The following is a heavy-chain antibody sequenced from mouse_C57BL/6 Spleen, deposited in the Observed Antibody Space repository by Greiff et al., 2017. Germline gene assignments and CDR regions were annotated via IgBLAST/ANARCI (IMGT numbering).Heavy chain of an antibody. Sequence: VKLVESGPELVKPGASVKISCKASGYAFSSSWMNWVKQRPGKGLEWIGRIYPGDGDTNYNGKFKGKATLTADKSSSTAYMQLSSLTSEDSAVYFCAHSSGPVGPIDYWGQGTSVTVSS. CDR1: GYAFSSSW. CDR2: IYPGDGDT. D-gene: IGHD3-2*02. J-gene: IGHJ4*01. CDR3: AHSSGPVGPIDY. V-gene: IGHV1-82*01.